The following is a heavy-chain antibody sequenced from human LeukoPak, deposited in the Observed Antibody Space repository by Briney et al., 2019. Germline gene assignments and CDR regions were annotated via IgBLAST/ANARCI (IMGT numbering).Heavy chain of an antibody. CDR1: GGTYRYN. V-gene: IGHV1-69*16. CDR2: IIPPLRTA. Sequence: SVKVSCKASGGTYRYNINWVRQAPGQGLEWMGGIIPPLRTANYAQQFQGRVTITTDDSTTTAYMELTSLTSEDAAVYYCTTYGGHLAEYFQHWGQGTLVAVSS. J-gene: IGHJ1*01. CDR3: TTYGGHLAEYFQH. D-gene: IGHD4-23*01.